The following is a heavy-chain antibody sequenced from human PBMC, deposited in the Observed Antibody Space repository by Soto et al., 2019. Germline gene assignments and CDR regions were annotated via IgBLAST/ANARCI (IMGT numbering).Heavy chain of an antibody. V-gene: IGHV4-59*01. J-gene: IGHJ3*02. Sequence: PSETLSLTCTFSGGSISSYYWSWIRQPPGKGLEWIGYIYYSGSTNYNPSLKSRVTISVDTSKNQFSLKLSSVTAADTAVYYCARLLYYYDSSGSRRRYAFDIWGQGTMVTVSS. CDR1: GGSISSYY. CDR2: IYYSGST. CDR3: ARLLYYYDSSGSRRRYAFDI. D-gene: IGHD3-22*01.